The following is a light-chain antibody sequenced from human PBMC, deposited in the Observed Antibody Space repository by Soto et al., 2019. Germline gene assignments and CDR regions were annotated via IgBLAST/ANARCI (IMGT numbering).Light chain of an antibody. Sequence: IQMTQSPSTLSACVGDRVTITCRASQSISSWLAWYQQKPGKAPKLLIYDASSLESGVPSRFSGSGSGTEFTLTISSLQPDDFATYYCQQYNSYSPAFGQGTRLEIK. V-gene: IGKV1-5*01. J-gene: IGKJ5*01. CDR3: QQYNSYSPA. CDR1: QSISSW. CDR2: DAS.